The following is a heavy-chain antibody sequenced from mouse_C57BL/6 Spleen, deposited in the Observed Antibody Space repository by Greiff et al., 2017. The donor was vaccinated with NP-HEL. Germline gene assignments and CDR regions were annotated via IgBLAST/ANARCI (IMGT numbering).Heavy chain of an antibody. Sequence: VQLQQSGPELVKPGDSVKISCKASGYSFTGYFMNWVMQSHGKSLEWIGRINPYNGDTFYNQKFKGKATLTVDKSSSTAHMELRSLTSEDSAVYYCARGESGTAWFAYWGQGTLVTVSA. D-gene: IGHD3-1*01. V-gene: IGHV1-20*01. J-gene: IGHJ3*01. CDR3: ARGESGTAWFAY. CDR1: GYSFTGYF. CDR2: INPYNGDT.